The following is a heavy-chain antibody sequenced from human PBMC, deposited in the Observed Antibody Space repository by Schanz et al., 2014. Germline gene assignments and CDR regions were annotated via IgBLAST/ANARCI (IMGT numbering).Heavy chain of an antibody. D-gene: IGHD1-1*01. CDR2: IGYLGDT. CDR3: ARGTDWNLHY. V-gene: IGHV3-13*01. J-gene: IGHJ4*02. CDR1: GFTLSNSD. Sequence: EVQLVESGGGLVQPGGSLRLSCAASGFTLSNSDMHWVRQGTGKGLEWVSTIGYLGDTYYPDSVKGRFTASRDSGQNSLYHQMNSLRAENTAVYYCARGTDWNLHYWGQGALVTVSS.